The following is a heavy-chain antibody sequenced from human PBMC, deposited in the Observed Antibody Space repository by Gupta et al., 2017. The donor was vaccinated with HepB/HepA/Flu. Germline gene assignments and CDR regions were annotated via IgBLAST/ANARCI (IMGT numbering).Heavy chain of an antibody. Sequence: EVQLLESGGGLVQPGGSLRLSCAASGFTFSRYAMSGVRQAPGKGLEWVSAISGSGGSTYYADSVKGRFTISRDNSKNTLYLQMNSLRAEDTAVYYCAKPATDGYNWSLKPEYFQHWGQGTLVTVSS. V-gene: IGHV3-23*01. CDR3: AKPATDGYNWSLKPEYFQH. J-gene: IGHJ1*01. CDR1: GFTFSRYA. CDR2: ISGSGGST. D-gene: IGHD5-24*01.